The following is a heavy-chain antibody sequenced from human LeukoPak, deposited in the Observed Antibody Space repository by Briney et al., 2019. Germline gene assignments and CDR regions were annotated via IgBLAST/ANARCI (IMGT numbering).Heavy chain of an antibody. D-gene: IGHD5-18*01. CDR3: ARGPGYSYGTRLDY. CDR2: INHSGST. Sequence: SETLSLTCTVSGGSISSSNYYWGWIRQPPGKGLEWIGEINHSGSTNYNPSLKSRVTISVDTSKNQFSPKLSSVTAADTAVYYCARGPGYSYGTRLDYWGQGTLVTVSS. V-gene: IGHV4-39*07. CDR1: GGSISSSNYY. J-gene: IGHJ4*02.